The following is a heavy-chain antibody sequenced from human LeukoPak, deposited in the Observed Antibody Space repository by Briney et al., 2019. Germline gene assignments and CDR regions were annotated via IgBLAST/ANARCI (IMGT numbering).Heavy chain of an antibody. Sequence: PGGSLRLSCAASGFTFSSYSMNWVRQAPGKGLEWVSSISSSSSYIYYADSVKGRFTISRDNAKNSLYLQMNSLRAEDTAVYYCASQLGVRFLEWLSPLDGWGQGTLVTVSS. CDR1: GFTFSSYS. J-gene: IGHJ4*02. CDR2: ISSSSSYI. V-gene: IGHV3-21*01. D-gene: IGHD3-3*01. CDR3: ASQLGVRFLEWLSPLDG.